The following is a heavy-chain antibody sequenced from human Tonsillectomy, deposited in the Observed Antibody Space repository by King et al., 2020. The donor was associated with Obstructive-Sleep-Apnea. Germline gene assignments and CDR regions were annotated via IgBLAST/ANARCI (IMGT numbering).Heavy chain of an antibody. CDR1: GYSFTGYY. D-gene: IGHD3-10*01. Sequence: VQLVESGAEGKKPGASVKVSCRASGYSFTGYYMHWVRQSPGQGCEWMGWSNPNSGGTSYAQKFQGRVTMTRDTSISTAYMELSSMRSDDTAVYYCARTTSAAYGEYWGQGTLVTVPS. CDR3: ARTTSAAYGEY. J-gene: IGHJ4*02. V-gene: IGHV1-2*02. CDR2: SNPNSGGT.